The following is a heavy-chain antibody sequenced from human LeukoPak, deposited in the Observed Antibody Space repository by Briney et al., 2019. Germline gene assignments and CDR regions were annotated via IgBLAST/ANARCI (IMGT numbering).Heavy chain of an antibody. V-gene: IGHV1-69*13. CDR1: GGTFSSYA. CDR3: ATDLAWSSVMLGSYFRGAFDI. Sequence: GASVKVSCKASGGTFSSYAISWVRQAPGQGLEWMGGIIPIFGTANYAQKFQGRVTITADESTSTAYMELSSLRSEDTAVYYCATDLAWSSVMLGSYFRGAFDIWGQGTMVTVSS. D-gene: IGHD1-26*01. CDR2: IIPIFGTA. J-gene: IGHJ3*02.